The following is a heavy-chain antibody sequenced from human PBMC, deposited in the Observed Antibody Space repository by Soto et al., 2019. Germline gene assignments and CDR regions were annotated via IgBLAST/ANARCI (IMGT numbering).Heavy chain of an antibody. Sequence: PSETLSLTCFVSGYSITAGGYYWSWIRHHPEKGLEWIGSFYSSGSIIYNPSLRGRVSISGDTSSNQFSMSLTSVTAADTARYYCARMYSSGSGWFHPWGQGTLVTVSS. D-gene: IGHD6-19*01. CDR3: ARMYSSGSGWFHP. CDR1: GYSITAGGYY. CDR2: FYSSGSI. J-gene: IGHJ5*02. V-gene: IGHV4-31*03.